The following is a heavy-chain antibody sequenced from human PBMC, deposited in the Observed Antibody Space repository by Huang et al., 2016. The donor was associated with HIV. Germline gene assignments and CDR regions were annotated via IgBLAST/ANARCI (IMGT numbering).Heavy chain of an antibody. Sequence: QLQLQESGPGLVKPSETLSLTCTVSGGSITSSLPQWGWIRQPPGTGLEWIANIYYSGSTNYNPSLKSRVTVSIDTSKSQFSLRLNSATAADTAIYYCARIRDYYYYMDVWGKGTSVTVSS. D-gene: IGHD3-10*01. V-gene: IGHV4-39*01. CDR3: ARIRDYYYYMDV. CDR2: IYYSGST. J-gene: IGHJ6*03. CDR1: GGSITSSLPQ.